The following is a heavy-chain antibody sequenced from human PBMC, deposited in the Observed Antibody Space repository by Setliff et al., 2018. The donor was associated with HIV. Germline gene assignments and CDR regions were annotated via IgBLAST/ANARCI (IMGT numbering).Heavy chain of an antibody. V-gene: IGHV4-34*01. CDR3: ARDSDYYDSSGRHIRLFDY. J-gene: IGHJ4*02. CDR1: GGSFSGYY. CDR2: INHSGGT. Sequence: SETLSLTCAVYGGSFSGYYWSWIRQPPGKGLEWIGEINHSGGTNYNPSLTSRVTISVDTSKNQFSLKLSSVTATDTAVYYCARDSDYYDSSGRHIRLFDYWGQGTLVTVSS. D-gene: IGHD3-22*01.